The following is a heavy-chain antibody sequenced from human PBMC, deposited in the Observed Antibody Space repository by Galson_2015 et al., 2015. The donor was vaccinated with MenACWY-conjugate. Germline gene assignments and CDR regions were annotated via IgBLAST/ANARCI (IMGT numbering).Heavy chain of an antibody. CDR3: ARDRWGIEVWYFDY. Sequence: SLRLSCAASGFTFSSYAMHWVRQAPGKGLEWVAVISYDGSNKYYADSVKGRFTISRDDSKNTLYLQMNSLRAEDTAVYYCARDRWGIEVWYFDYWGQGTLVTVSS. CDR1: GFTFSSYA. D-gene: IGHD5-24*01. J-gene: IGHJ4*02. CDR2: ISYDGSNK. V-gene: IGHV3-30*04.